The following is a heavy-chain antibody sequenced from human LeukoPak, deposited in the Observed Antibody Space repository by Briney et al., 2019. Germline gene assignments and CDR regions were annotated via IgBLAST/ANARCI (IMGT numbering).Heavy chain of an antibody. Sequence: SETLSLTCAVYGGSFSGYYWSWIRQPPGKGLEWIGEINHSGSTNYNPSLKSRVTISVDTSKNQFSLKLNSVTAADTAVYYCARRNYGGTLDYWGQGTLVTVSS. J-gene: IGHJ4*02. CDR3: ARRNYGGTLDY. CDR1: GGSFSGYY. D-gene: IGHD4-23*01. CDR2: INHSGST. V-gene: IGHV4-34*01.